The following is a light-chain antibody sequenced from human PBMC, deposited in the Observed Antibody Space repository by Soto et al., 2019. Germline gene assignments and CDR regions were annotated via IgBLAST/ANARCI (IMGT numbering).Light chain of an antibody. Sequence: DIQMTQSPSSLSASVGDRVTITCRSSQSISSFLTWYQQKPGKAPNLLIYAASSLQSGVPPRFSGSGSGTDFSLTINSLQPEDFATYYCQQSYSDPPITFGQGTRLEIK. CDR2: AAS. CDR3: QQSYSDPPIT. J-gene: IGKJ5*01. V-gene: IGKV1-39*01. CDR1: QSISSF.